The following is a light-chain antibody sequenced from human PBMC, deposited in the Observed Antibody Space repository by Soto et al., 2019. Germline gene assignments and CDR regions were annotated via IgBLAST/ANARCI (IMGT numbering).Light chain of an antibody. Sequence: EIVLTQSPATLSLSPGERATLSRRASQSISRYLAWYQQKPGQAPRLLIFDASNRATGIPARFSGSGSGTDFTLTISSLESEDFAVYYCQQRTNWVTFGQGTRLAIK. J-gene: IGKJ5*01. V-gene: IGKV3-11*01. CDR1: QSISRY. CDR3: QQRTNWVT. CDR2: DAS.